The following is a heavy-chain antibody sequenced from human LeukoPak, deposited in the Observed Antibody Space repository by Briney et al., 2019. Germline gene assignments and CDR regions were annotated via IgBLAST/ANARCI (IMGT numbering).Heavy chain of an antibody. Sequence: SETLSLTCAVYGGSFSGYYWSWIRHPPGKGLEWIGEINHSGSTNYNPSLKSRVTISVDTSKNQFSLKLSSVTAADTAVYYCAIGVAIDYWGQGTLVTVSS. CDR1: GGSFSGYY. CDR3: AIGVAIDY. J-gene: IGHJ4*02. V-gene: IGHV4-34*01. D-gene: IGHD3-3*01. CDR2: INHSGST.